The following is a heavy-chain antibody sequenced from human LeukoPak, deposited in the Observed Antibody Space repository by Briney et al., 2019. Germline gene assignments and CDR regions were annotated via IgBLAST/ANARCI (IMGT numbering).Heavy chain of an antibody. CDR1: GFTFSSYA. D-gene: IGHD1-26*01. CDR3: ARGGILGPTVPTLDY. Sequence: PGGSLRLSCAASGFTFSSYAMHWVRQAPGKGLEYVSAISSDGVTTSHADSVRGRFTVSRDNSKSTLYLQMGSLRPEDTAVYYCARGGILGPTVPTLDYWGQGTLVTVSS. J-gene: IGHJ4*02. CDR2: ISSDGVTT. V-gene: IGHV3-64*02.